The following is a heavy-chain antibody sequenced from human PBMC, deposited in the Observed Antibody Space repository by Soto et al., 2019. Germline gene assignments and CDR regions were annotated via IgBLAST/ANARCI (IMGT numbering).Heavy chain of an antibody. D-gene: IGHD3-10*01. J-gene: IGHJ4*02. Sequence: EVQLLESGGDLVQPGGSLRLSCVASGITFGNRAMSWVRQAPGEGLEWVSAITDTGGDAKYADSVRGRFAISRDNSKNTLYLQMSSLRAEDSAVYYCPRGSKDSYPGSRIFDFWGRGTLVTVSS. CDR1: GITFGNRA. V-gene: IGHV3-23*01. CDR2: ITDTGGDA. CDR3: PRGSKDSYPGSRIFDF.